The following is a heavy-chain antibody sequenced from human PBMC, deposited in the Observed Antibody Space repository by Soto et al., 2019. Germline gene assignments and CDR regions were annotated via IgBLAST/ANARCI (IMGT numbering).Heavy chain of an antibody. CDR1: SGSISSGGHY. CDR3: ARVTNSYFDY. Sequence: SETLSLTCSVSSGSISSGGHYWSWIRQHPGKGLEWIGYIYYSGSTYYNPSLKSRVIISVDTSKNQLSLKLNSVTVADTAVYYCARVTNSYFDYWGQGTLVTVSS. V-gene: IGHV4-31*03. CDR2: IYYSGST. J-gene: IGHJ4*02. D-gene: IGHD4-17*01.